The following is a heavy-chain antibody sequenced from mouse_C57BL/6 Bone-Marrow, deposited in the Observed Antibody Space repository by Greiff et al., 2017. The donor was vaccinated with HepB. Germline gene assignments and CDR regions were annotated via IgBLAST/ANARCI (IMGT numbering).Heavy chain of an antibody. J-gene: IGHJ2*01. D-gene: IGHD1-1*01. Sequence: VKLQESGAELVRPGTSVKMSCKASGYTFTNYWIGWAKQRPGHGLEWIGDIYPGGGYTNYNEKFKGKATLTADKSSSTAYMQFSSLTSEDSAIYYCARKNYYGSSYLCFDYWGQGTTLTVSS. CDR2: IYPGGGYT. CDR3: ARKNYYGSSYLCFDY. CDR1: GYTFTNYW. V-gene: IGHV1-63*01.